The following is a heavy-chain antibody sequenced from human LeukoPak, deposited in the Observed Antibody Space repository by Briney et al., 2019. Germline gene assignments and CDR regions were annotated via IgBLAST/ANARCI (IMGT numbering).Heavy chain of an antibody. J-gene: IGHJ4*02. CDR3: AKNGAYYGSGSLIGY. CDR2: ISGSGGST. V-gene: IGHV3-23*01. CDR1: GFTFSSYA. D-gene: IGHD3-10*01. Sequence: GRSLRLSCAASGFTFSSYAMSWVRQAPGKGLEWVSAISGSGGSTYYADSVKGRFTISRDNSKNTLYLQMNSLRAEDTAVYYCAKNGAYYGSGSLIGYWGQGTLVTVSS.